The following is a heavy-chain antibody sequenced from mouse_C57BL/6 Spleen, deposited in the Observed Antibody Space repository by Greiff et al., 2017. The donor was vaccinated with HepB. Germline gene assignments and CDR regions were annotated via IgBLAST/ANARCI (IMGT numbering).Heavy chain of an antibody. Sequence: QVQLQQPGAELVMPGASVKLSCKASGYTFTSYWMHWVKQRPGQGLEWIGEIDPSDSYTNYNQKFKGKSTLTVDKSSSTAYMQLSSLTSEDSAVYYCASYGSSHYAMDYWGKGTSVTVSS. CDR3: ASYGSSHYAMDY. D-gene: IGHD1-1*01. CDR2: IDPSDSYT. J-gene: IGHJ4*01. V-gene: IGHV1-69*01. CDR1: GYTFTSYW.